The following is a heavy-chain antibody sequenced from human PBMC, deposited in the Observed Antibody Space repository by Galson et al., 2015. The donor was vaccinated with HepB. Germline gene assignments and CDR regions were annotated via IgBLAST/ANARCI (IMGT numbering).Heavy chain of an antibody. Sequence: SLRLSCAASGFTFRTYAMHWVRQAPGKGPEWVAVISYDGSNKYYADSVKGRFTISRDNSMNTLYLQMNSLRADDTAVYYCARSYYYDSSGVYSPSGYYFDYWGQGTLVTVSS. J-gene: IGHJ4*02. CDR1: GFTFRTYA. V-gene: IGHV3-30*04. D-gene: IGHD3-22*01. CDR3: ARSYYYDSSGVYSPSGYYFDY. CDR2: ISYDGSNK.